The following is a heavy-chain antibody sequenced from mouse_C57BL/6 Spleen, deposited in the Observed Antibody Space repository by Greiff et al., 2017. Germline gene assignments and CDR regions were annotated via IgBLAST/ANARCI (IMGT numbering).Heavy chain of an antibody. D-gene: IGHD1-3*01. CDR1: GYSITSGYY. CDR2: ISYDGSN. J-gene: IGHJ3*01. CDR3: ARDRVGCAY. V-gene: IGHV3-6*01. Sequence: EVQLQESGPGLVKPSQSLSLTCSVTGYSITSGYYWNWIRQFPGNKLEWMGYISYDGSNNYNPSLKNRISITRDTSKNQFFLKLNSVTTEDTATYYCARDRVGCAYWGQGTLVTVSA.